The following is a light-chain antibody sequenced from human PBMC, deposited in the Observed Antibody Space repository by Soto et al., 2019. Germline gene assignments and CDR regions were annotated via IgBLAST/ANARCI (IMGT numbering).Light chain of an antibody. CDR1: QSITKNY. CDR2: LAS. CDR3: QQYDDSPPRYT. Sequence: EIVLTQSPGTLSLSPGERATISCRASQSITKNYLSWYQQKPGQAHRLLIYLASTRAAGIPDRFSGSGSGTDFALTISRLEPEDFAVYYCQQYDDSPPRYTFGQGTKLEI. J-gene: IGKJ2*01. V-gene: IGKV3-20*01.